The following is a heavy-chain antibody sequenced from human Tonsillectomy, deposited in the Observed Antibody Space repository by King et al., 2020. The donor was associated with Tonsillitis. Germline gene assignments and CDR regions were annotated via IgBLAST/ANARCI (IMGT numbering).Heavy chain of an antibody. J-gene: IGHJ2*01. CDR3: ARVALGATTGWYFPL. D-gene: IGHD1-26*01. V-gene: IGHV4-59*01. CDR2: VFQTGST. Sequence: LQLQESGPGLVKPAETLSLTCTVSGGSSGDSFSTYYWSWIRQPPGKGLEWIGYVFQTGSTSYNPSLNNRVTMSLDTSKSQNYLKLSSVTAADTAVYYGARVALGATTGWYFPLWGRRTLVAVLS. CDR1: GGSSGDSFSTYY.